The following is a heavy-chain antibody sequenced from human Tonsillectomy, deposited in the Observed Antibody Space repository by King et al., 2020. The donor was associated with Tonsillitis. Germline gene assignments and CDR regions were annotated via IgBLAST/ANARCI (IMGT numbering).Heavy chain of an antibody. J-gene: IGHJ5*02. CDR1: GGSFSDYY. V-gene: IGHV4-34*01. CDR3: ARVSCSSTSCHNWFDP. D-gene: IGHD2-2*01. CDR2: INQSGST. Sequence: VQLQQWGAGLLKPSETLSLTCAVYGGSFSDYYWSWIRQPPGKGLEWIGEINQSGSTNYNPSLKSRVTISVDTSKNQFALRLSSVTAADTAVYYCARVSCSSTSCHNWFDPWGQGTLVTVSS.